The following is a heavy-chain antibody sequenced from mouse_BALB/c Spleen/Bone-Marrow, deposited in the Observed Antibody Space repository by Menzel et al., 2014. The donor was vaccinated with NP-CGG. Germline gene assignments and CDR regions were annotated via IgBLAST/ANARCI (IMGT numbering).Heavy chain of an antibody. CDR1: GYTFTSYW. CDR2: IDPSDSYT. Sequence: VQLKESGAELVKPGASVKLSCKASGYTFTSYWMHWVKQRPGQGLEWIGEIDPSDSYTNYNQKFKGKATLTVDKSSSTAYMQLSSLTSEDSAVYYCARYGGYFPWFAYWGQGTLVTVSA. V-gene: IGHV1-69*02. J-gene: IGHJ3*01. D-gene: IGHD2-3*01. CDR3: ARYGGYFPWFAY.